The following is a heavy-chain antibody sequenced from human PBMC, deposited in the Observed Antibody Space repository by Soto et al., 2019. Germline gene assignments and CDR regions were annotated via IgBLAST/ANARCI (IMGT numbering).Heavy chain of an antibody. CDR3: AREKVGTTFFDN. J-gene: IGHJ4*02. CDR2: IYPSVST. CDR1: GASISGYY. Sequence: SETLSLTCTVSGASISGYYWSWIRQPPGKGLEWIGRIYPSVSTYHNPSLESRLTLSIDTSKNQFSLKLASVTAADTALYYCAREKVGTTFFDNWGQGTQVTVSS. V-gene: IGHV4-4*07. D-gene: IGHD1-1*01.